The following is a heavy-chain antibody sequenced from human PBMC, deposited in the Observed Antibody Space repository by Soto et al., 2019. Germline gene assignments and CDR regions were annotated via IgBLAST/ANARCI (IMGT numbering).Heavy chain of an antibody. J-gene: IGHJ5*02. CDR3: VRRYFASADR. CDR1: GFTFSNYY. D-gene: IGHD3-10*01. V-gene: IGHV3-11*01. Sequence: QVQLVESGGGLVKPGGSLRLSCVASGFTFSNYYMSWIRQAPGKGLEWVSYITNSDSTTLYADSVKGRFTISRDNAKNSLYLQMNSLTVEDTAVYYCVRRYFASADRWSQGTLVTVSS. CDR2: ITNSDSTT.